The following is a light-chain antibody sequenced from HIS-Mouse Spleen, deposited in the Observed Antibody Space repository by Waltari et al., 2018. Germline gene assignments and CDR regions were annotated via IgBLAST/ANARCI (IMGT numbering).Light chain of an antibody. Sequence: SYVLTQPPSVSVAPGKTARITCGGNNIGSKSVHWYQQKPGQAPVLVVYDDSDGPSGITDGFSGAKSGTTATLTISRVEAGDEADYYCQVWDSSSDHVVFGGGTKLTVL. V-gene: IGLV3-21*03. CDR3: QVWDSSSDHVV. J-gene: IGLJ2*01. CDR1: NIGSKS. CDR2: DDS.